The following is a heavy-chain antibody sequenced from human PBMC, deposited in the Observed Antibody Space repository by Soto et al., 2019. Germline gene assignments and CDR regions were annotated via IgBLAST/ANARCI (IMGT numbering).Heavy chain of an antibody. D-gene: IGHD2-15*01. CDR3: AKDCESCSGCLYRYFDS. CDR2: MSHDGSPK. CDR1: GFTFSDYA. V-gene: IGHV3-30*18. J-gene: IGHJ4*02. Sequence: QVQLVESGGGVVQPGRSLRLSCTASGFTFSDYAMHWVRQAPGKGLEWVAVMSHDGSPKYHADSVKGRITISRDNSKNTLYLQISSLRTDYTAVYSCAKDCESCSGCLYRYFDSWVQGTLVTVSS.